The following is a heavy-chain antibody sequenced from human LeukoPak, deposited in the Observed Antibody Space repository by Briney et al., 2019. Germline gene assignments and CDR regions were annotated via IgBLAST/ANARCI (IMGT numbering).Heavy chain of an antibody. J-gene: IGHJ4*02. Sequence: ASVKVSCKASGYTFTSYAIHWVRQAPGQRLEWMGWISAGNGNTKYSRNFQGRVTFISNTSATTAFMELSSLRPEDAAVYYCARDSGSGSNDYWGQGTLVTVSS. D-gene: IGHD1-26*01. V-gene: IGHV1-3*01. CDR2: ISAGNGNT. CDR1: GYTFTSYA. CDR3: ARDSGSGSNDY.